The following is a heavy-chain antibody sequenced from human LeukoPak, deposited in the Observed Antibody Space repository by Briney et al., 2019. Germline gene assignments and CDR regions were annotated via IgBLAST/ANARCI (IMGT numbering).Heavy chain of an antibody. Sequence: ASVKVSCKASGYTFTSYYMHWVRQAPGQGLEWMGIIYPSGGSTSYAQKFQGRVTMTRDTSTSTVYMELSSLRSEDTAVYYCARDPRGDSSGYYYPAFDIWGQGTMVTVSS. CDR2: IYPSGGST. D-gene: IGHD3-22*01. CDR3: ARDPRGDSSGYYYPAFDI. V-gene: IGHV1-46*01. J-gene: IGHJ3*02. CDR1: GYTFTSYY.